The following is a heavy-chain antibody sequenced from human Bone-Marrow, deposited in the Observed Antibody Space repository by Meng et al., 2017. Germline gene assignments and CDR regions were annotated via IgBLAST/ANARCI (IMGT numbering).Heavy chain of an antibody. D-gene: IGHD1-26*01. CDR2: ISGSGGST. V-gene: IGHV3-23*01. J-gene: IGHJ3*02. CDR1: GFTFSSYA. Sequence: GGSLRLSCAASGFTFSSYAMSWVRQAQGKGLEWVSAISGSGGSTYYADSVKGRFTISRDNSKNTLYLQMNSLRAEDTAVYYCERVLEWELRLNAFDIWGQGTMVTVSS. CDR3: ERVLEWELRLNAFDI.